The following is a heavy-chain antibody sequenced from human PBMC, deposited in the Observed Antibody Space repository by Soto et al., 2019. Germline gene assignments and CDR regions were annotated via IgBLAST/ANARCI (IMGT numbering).Heavy chain of an antibody. V-gene: IGHV1-69*01. CDR3: AKVRYSSPMGYYYGMDV. D-gene: IGHD6-19*01. Sequence: QAQLEQSGGEVKKPGSSVKVSCKASRVAFSKFIVTWVRQAPGLWLEWVGGIIPIFGTANYAQKFQGRVTITEDESTSTSYREVNNLRSEDTAVYYCAKVRYSSPMGYYYGMDVWGQGTTVTVAS. J-gene: IGHJ6*02. CDR2: IIPIFGTA. CDR1: RVAFSKFI.